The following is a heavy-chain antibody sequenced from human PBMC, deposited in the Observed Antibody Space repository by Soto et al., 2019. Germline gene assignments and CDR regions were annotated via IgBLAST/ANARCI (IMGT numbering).Heavy chain of an antibody. J-gene: IGHJ4*02. D-gene: IGHD3-22*01. Sequence: GGSLRLSCAASGFTFDDSGMSWVRQAPGKGLEWVSGINWNGGSTGYADSVKGRFTISRDNAKNSLYLQMNSLRAEDTALYYCARAFPSSGYYYRPLDYWGQGTLVTVSS. CDR3: ARAFPSSGYYYRPLDY. CDR1: GFTFDDSG. V-gene: IGHV3-20*04. CDR2: INWNGGST.